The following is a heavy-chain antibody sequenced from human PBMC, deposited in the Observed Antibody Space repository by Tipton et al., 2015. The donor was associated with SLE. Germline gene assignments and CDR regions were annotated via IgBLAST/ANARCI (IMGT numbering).Heavy chain of an antibody. D-gene: IGHD6-13*01. CDR2: IYYSGST. CDR3: ARDGGSSWSLDY. J-gene: IGHJ4*02. V-gene: IGHV4-59*01. Sequence: TLSLTCTVSSGSISRYYWSWIRQPPGKGLEWIAYIYYSGSTNYNPSLKSRVTISVDTSKNQFSLKLSSVTAADTAVYYCARDGGSSWSLDYWGQGTLVTVSS. CDR1: SGSISRYY.